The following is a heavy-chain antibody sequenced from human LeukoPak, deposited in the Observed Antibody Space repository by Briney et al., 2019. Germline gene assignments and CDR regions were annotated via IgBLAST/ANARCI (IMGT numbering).Heavy chain of an antibody. V-gene: IGHV3-23*01. J-gene: IGHJ5*02. CDR1: GFTFNNYA. CDR3: AKGGGYYGDDLENWFDP. Sequence: GGSLRLSCAASGFTFNNYAMTWVRQAPGTGLEWVSTISRSGGGTYYADSVKGRFTISRDNSKNTLYLQMNSLRVEDTALYYCAKGGGYYGDDLENWFDPWGQGTLVTAST. D-gene: IGHD4-17*01. CDR2: ISRSGGGT.